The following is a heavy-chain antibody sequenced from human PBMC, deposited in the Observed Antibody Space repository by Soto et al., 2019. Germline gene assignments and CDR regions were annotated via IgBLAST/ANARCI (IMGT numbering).Heavy chain of an antibody. D-gene: IGHD6-19*01. CDR3: AKYLSVAAQMEYYSEY. V-gene: IGHV3-30*18. J-gene: IGHJ4*02. CDR1: GFTFSSYG. Sequence: GGSLRLSCAASGFTFSSYGMHWVRQAPGKGLEWVAVISYDGSNKYYADSVKGRFTISRDNSKNTLYLQMNSLRAEDTAVYYCAKYLSVAAQMEYYSEYWGQGTLVTVSS. CDR2: ISYDGSNK.